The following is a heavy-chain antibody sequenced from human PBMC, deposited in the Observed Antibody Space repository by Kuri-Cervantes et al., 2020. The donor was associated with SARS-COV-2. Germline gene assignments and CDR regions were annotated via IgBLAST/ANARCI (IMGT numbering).Heavy chain of an antibody. V-gene: IGHV3-48*01. CDR2: ISSSSTTI. D-gene: IGHD3-22*01. Sequence: GGSLRLSCAASGFTFSSYSMNWVRQAPGKGLEWVSYISSSSTTIYYADSVKGRFTISRDNAKNSLYLQMNSLRAEDTAVYYCARDYYDSKSYWGQGTLVTVSS. CDR1: GFTFSSYS. CDR3: ARDYYDSKSY. J-gene: IGHJ4*02.